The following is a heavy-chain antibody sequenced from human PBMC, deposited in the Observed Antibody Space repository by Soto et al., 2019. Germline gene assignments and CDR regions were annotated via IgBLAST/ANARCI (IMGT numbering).Heavy chain of an antibody. CDR3: ARGWGYDSNDYYYAY. CDR1: GGTFSSYA. V-gene: IGHV1-69*01. Sequence: QGQLVQSGAEVKKPGSSVKVSCKASGGTFSSYAISWVRQAPGQGLEWMGGIIPIFGTANHAQKFQGRVTIIADESTSTVYMELRSMRSEDTAMYYCARGWGYDSNDYYYAYWGQGTLVIVSS. J-gene: IGHJ4*02. D-gene: IGHD3-22*01. CDR2: IIPIFGTA.